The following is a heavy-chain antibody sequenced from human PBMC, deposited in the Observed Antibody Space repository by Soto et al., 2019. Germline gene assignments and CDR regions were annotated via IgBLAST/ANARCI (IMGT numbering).Heavy chain of an antibody. CDR3: ARCSGWYGQCYFDC. CDR2: LYSDGRT. CDR1: GFIVSSSY. V-gene: IGHV3-53*02. J-gene: IGHJ4*02. D-gene: IGHD6-13*01. Sequence: DVQLVETGGGLIQPGGSLRLSCAASGFIVSSSYMSWVRQAPGKGLDWVSVLYSDGRTYYADSVKGRFTISRDNSKNTLYLQMNSLSAEDTAVYYCARCSGWYGQCYFDCWGQGTLVTVSS.